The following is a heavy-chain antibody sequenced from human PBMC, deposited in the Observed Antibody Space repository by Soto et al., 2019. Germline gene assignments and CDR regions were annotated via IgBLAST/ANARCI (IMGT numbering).Heavy chain of an antibody. Sequence: QVQLVQSGAEVKKPGASVKVSCKASGYTFTSYGISWVRQAPGQGLEWMGWISAYNGNTNYAQKLQGRVTMTTDTATSTAYMELRSLGSDDTAVYYCARARGIAVAGTSWFDPWGQGTLVTVSS. CDR3: ARARGIAVAGTSWFDP. J-gene: IGHJ5*02. D-gene: IGHD6-19*01. V-gene: IGHV1-18*01. CDR1: GYTFTSYG. CDR2: ISAYNGNT.